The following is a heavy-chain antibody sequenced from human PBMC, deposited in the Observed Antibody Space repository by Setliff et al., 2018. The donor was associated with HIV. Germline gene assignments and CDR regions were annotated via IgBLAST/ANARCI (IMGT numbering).Heavy chain of an antibody. CDR1: GGSISRSYY. J-gene: IGHJ4*02. Sequence: PSETLSLTCTVSGGSISRSYYWAWIRQPPGKGLEWIASVYHSGSTYYNPSLKSRVAISVDTSKNQFSLRVSSVTATDTAVYFCARGGGVAVTTTGGTASFDYWGQGTLVTVS. V-gene: IGHV4-38-2*02. CDR2: VYHSGST. CDR3: ARGGGVAVTTTGGTASFDY. D-gene: IGHD2-15*01.